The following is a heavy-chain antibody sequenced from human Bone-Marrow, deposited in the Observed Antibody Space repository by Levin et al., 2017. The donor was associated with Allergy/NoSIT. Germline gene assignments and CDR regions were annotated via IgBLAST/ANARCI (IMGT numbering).Heavy chain of an antibody. CDR3: TKNRFVMSVYDGFDI. D-gene: IGHD3-16*01. CDR2: INWNGNNK. V-gene: IGHV3-9*01. Sequence: SLKISCAASGFTFDDYGMDWVRQVPGKGPEWVSGINWNGNNKEYADSVKGRFTITRDNANNSLYMQMNSLRDEDTAFYYCTKNRFVMSVYDGFDICGQEILVIVSS. J-gene: IGHJ3*02. CDR1: GFTFDDYG.